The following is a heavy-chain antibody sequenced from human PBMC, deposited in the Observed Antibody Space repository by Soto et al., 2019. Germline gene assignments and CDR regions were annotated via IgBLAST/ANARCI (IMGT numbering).Heavy chain of an antibody. J-gene: IGHJ4*02. V-gene: IGHV1-3*01. D-gene: IGHD6-19*01. Sequence: QAPGQRLEWMGWINAGNGNTKYSQKFQGRVTITRDTSASTAYMELSSLRSEDTAVYYCPAAVADSFDYWGQGTLVTVS. CDR3: PAAVADSFDY. CDR2: INAGNGNT.